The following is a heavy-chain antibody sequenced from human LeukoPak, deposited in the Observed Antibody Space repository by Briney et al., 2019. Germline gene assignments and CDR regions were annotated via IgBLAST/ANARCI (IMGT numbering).Heavy chain of an antibody. D-gene: IGHD1-7*01. CDR2: IWYDGSNK. CDR3: ARELELRPYYYYGMDV. J-gene: IGHJ6*02. Sequence: PGGSLRLSCAASGFTFSSYGMHWVRQAPGKGLEWVAVIWYDGSNKYYADSVRGRFTISRDNSKNTLYLQMNSLRAEDTAVYYCARELELRPYYYYGMDVWGQGTTVTVSS. CDR1: GFTFSSYG. V-gene: IGHV3-33*01.